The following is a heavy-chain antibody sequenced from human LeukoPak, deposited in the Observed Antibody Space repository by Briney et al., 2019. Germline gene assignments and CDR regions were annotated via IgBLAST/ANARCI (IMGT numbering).Heavy chain of an antibody. Sequence: GGSLRLSCAASGFTFSSFTMNWVRQAPGKGLEWVSSISSSSSYIYYADSVKGRFTISRDNSKNTLYLQMNSLRAEDTAVYYCARDRGAAHFDYWGQGTLVTVSS. CDR3: ARDRGAAHFDY. CDR1: GFTFSSFT. J-gene: IGHJ4*02. D-gene: IGHD6-6*01. V-gene: IGHV3-21*01. CDR2: ISSSSSYI.